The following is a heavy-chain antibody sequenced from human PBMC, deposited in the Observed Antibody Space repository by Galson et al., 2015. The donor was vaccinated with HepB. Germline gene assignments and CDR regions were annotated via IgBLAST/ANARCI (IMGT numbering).Heavy chain of an antibody. V-gene: IGHV3-30*18. D-gene: IGHD3-22*01. Sequence: SLRLSCAASGFIFSDYGMHWVRQAPGKGLEWEAAISYDGTNNYYVDSVKGRFTISRDNSKNTLYLQMNSLRAEDTAVYYCAKDQRLHDYDSSGYSPSYYYYYGVDVWGQGTTVTVSS. CDR2: ISYDGTNN. CDR1: GFIFSDYG. CDR3: AKDQRLHDYDSSGYSPSYYYYYGVDV. J-gene: IGHJ6*02.